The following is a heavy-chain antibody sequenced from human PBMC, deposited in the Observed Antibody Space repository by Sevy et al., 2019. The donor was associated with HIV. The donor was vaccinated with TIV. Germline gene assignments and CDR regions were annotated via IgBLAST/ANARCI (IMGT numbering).Heavy chain of an antibody. D-gene: IGHD6-13*01. V-gene: IGHV4-59*01. CDR2: IYYSGST. CDR3: ATVEAAAGTGIGGIDY. CDR1: GGSISSYY. J-gene: IGHJ4*02. Sequence: SETLSLTCTVSGGSISSYYWSWIRQPPGKGLEWIGYIYYSGSTNYNPSLKSRVTISVDTSKNQFSLKLSSVTAADTAVYYCATVEAAAGTGIGGIDYWGQGTLVTVSS.